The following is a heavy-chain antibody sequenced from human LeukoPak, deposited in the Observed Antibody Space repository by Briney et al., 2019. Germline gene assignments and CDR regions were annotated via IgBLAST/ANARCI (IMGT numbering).Heavy chain of an antibody. V-gene: IGHV4-59*01. CDR3: VRGNGWYAY. CDR2: IYYSGSI. D-gene: IGHD6-19*01. Sequence: SETLSLTCTVSGGSIRNYYWSWIRQPPGKGLEWIGYIYYSGSINYNPSLKSRVTISVDTSKNQVSLKLTSVTAADAAVYYCVRGNGWYAYWGQGTLVTVSS. J-gene: IGHJ4*02. CDR1: GGSIRNYY.